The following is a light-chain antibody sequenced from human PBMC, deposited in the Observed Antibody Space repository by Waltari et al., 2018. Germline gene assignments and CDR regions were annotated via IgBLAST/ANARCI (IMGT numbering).Light chain of an antibody. V-gene: IGKV3-15*01. J-gene: IGKJ5*01. Sequence: EIVMTHSPATLSVSPGERVTLSCRASQTIDISLAWYQQKPGQAPRLLIYDASNRAPGIPTRFSGSGSGTEFTLTISSLQSEDFAVYYCQQYKNWPLTFGQGTRPEIK. CDR2: DAS. CDR3: QQYKNWPLT. CDR1: QTIDIS.